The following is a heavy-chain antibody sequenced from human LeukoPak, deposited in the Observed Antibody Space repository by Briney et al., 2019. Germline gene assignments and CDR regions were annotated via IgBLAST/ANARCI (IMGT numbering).Heavy chain of an antibody. D-gene: IGHD6-19*01. Sequence: PGRSLRLSCAASGFTFDDYAMHWVRQAPGKGLEWVSGISWNSGSIGYADSVKGRFTISRDNAKNSLYLQMNSLRAEDTALYYCAKDADSSGWTDWGQGTLVTVSS. CDR3: AKDADSSGWTD. CDR1: GFTFDDYA. CDR2: ISWNSGSI. V-gene: IGHV3-9*01. J-gene: IGHJ4*02.